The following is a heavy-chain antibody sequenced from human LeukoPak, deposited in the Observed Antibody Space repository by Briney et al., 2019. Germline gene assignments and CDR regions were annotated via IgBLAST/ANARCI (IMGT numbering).Heavy chain of an antibody. V-gene: IGHV4-39*07. D-gene: IGHD2-15*01. Sequence: PSETLSLTCTVSGGSISSSSYYWGWIRQPPGKGLEWIGSIYYSGSTYYNPSLKSRVTISVDTSKNQFSLKLSSVTAADTAVYYCARGGRIVYWYFDLWGRGTLVTVSS. CDR3: ARGGRIVYWYFDL. CDR1: GGSISSSSYY. CDR2: IYYSGST. J-gene: IGHJ2*01.